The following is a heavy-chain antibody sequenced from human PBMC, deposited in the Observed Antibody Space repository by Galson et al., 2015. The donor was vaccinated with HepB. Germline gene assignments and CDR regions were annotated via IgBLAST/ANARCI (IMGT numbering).Heavy chain of an antibody. J-gene: IGHJ4*02. CDR3: YHIAVAGIPFDY. V-gene: IGHV3-23*01. CDR2: IGGSGGST. Sequence: SLRLSCAASGFTFSSYAMSWVRQAPGKGLEWVSAIGGSGGSTYYADSVKGRFTISRDNSKNTLYLQMNSLRAEDTAVYYCYHIAVAGIPFDYWGQGTLVTVSS. CDR1: GFTFSSYA. D-gene: IGHD6-19*01.